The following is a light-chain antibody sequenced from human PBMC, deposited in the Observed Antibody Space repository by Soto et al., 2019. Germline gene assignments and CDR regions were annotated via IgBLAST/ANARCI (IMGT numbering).Light chain of an antibody. Sequence: EIVLTQSPDTLSLSPGERATLSCRASQSVSSNYVAWYQQKPGQAPRLLTHGSSSRATGVPDRFSGRGSGTTFTLVISRLEPEDFAVYYCQQYGTSHFTFGQGTKVDIK. J-gene: IGKJ2*01. CDR1: QSVSSNY. CDR2: GSS. CDR3: QQYGTSHFT. V-gene: IGKV3-20*01.